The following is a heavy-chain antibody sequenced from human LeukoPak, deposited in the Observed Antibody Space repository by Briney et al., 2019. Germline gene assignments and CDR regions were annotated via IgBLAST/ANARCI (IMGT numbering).Heavy chain of an antibody. J-gene: IGHJ4*01. V-gene: IGHV3-43*01. D-gene: IGHD3-3*01. CDR3: AKDHDFWSGYPDY. CDR2: ISWDGGST. CDR1: GFTFDDYT. Sequence: GGSLRLSCAASGFTFDDYTMHWVRQAPGKGLEWVSLISWDGGSTYYADSVKGRFTISRDNSKNSLYLQMNSLRTEDTALYYCAKDHDFWSGYPDYWGHGTLVTVSS.